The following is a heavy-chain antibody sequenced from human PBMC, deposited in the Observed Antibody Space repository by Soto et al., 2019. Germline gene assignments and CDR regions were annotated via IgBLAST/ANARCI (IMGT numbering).Heavy chain of an antibody. CDR3: ARKNYVFLPLKGFDSIPKYSQH. Sequence: SVKVSCKASGGTFSSYTISWVRQAPGQGLEWMGRIIPILGIANYAQKFQGRVTITADKSTSTAYMELSSLRSECTAVCYCARKNYVFLPLKGFDSIPKYSQHGGQGPLVPVSS. J-gene: IGHJ1*01. D-gene: IGHD3-3*01. CDR2: IIPILGIA. V-gene: IGHV1-69*02. CDR1: GGTFSSYT.